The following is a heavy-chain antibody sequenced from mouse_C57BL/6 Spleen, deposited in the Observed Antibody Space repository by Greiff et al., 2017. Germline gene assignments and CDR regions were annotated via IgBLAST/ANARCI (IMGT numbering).Heavy chain of an antibody. CDR3: ARNSGYDYDEGSWFAY. CDR1: GFSLTSYG. Sequence: VQVVESGPGLVQPSQSLSITCTVSGFSLTSYGVHWVRQSPGKGLEWLGVIWSGGSTDYNAAFISRLSISKDNSKSQVFFKMNSLQADDTAIYYCARNSGYDYDEGSWFAYWGQGTLVTVSA. V-gene: IGHV2-2*01. CDR2: IWSGGST. D-gene: IGHD2-4*01. J-gene: IGHJ3*01.